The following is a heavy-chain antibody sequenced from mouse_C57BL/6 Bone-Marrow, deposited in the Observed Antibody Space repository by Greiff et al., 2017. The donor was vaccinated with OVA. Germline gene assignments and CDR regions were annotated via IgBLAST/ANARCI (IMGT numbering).Heavy chain of an antibody. CDR2: IYPRDGST. Sequence: VKLVESGPELVKPGASVKLSCKASGYTFTSYDINWVKQRPGQGREWIGWIYPRDGSTKYNEKFKGKATLTVDTSSSTAYMELHSLTSEDSAVYFCARGCWDAYWGQGTLVTVSA. J-gene: IGHJ3*01. CDR3: ARGCWDAY. V-gene: IGHV1-85*01. CDR1: GYTFTSYD. D-gene: IGHD4-1*01.